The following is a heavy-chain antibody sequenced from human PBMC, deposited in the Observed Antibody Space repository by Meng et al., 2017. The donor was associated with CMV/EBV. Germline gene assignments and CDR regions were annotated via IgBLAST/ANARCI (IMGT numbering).Heavy chain of an antibody. CDR2: IVVGSGST. V-gene: IGHV1-58*01. CDR1: GFTFTSSA. D-gene: IGHD2-2*01. CDR3: AAGGNIVVVPAATMGESEYFQH. J-gene: IGHJ1*01. Sequence: SVKVSCKASGFTFTSSAVQWVRQARGQRLEWIGWIVVGSGSTNYAQKSQERVTITRDMSTSTAYMELSSLRSEDTAVYYCAAGGNIVVVPAATMGESEYFQHWGQGTLVTVSS.